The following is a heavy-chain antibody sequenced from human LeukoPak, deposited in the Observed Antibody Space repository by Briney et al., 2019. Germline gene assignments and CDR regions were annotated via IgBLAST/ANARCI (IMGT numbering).Heavy chain of an antibody. V-gene: IGHV5-51*01. CDR1: GYSFTSYW. CDR3: ASAYYYGSGSFVLFDDY. J-gene: IGHJ4*02. Sequence: GESLKISCKGSGYSFTSYWIGWVRQMPGKGLEWMGIIYPGDSDTRYSPSFQGQVTISADKSISTAYLQWSSLKASDTATYYCASAYYYGSGSFVLFDDYWGQGTLVTVSS. D-gene: IGHD3-10*01. CDR2: IYPGDSDT.